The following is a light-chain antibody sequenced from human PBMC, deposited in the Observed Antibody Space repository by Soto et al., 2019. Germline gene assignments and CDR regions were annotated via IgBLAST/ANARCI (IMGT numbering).Light chain of an antibody. CDR1: SSNIVSNA. J-gene: IGLJ3*02. V-gene: IGLV1-44*01. Sequence: QSVLTQPPSASGTPGQRVTISCSGGSSNIVSNAVNWFQQFPGAAPRLLIYSNDQRPSGVPDRFSVSKSDTSASLAISGLQSEDEADYYCAAWDDSLNGVVFGGGTKLTVL. CDR3: AAWDDSLNGVV. CDR2: SND.